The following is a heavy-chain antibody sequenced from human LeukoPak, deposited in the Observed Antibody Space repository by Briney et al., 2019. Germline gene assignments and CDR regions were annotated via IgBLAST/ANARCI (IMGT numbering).Heavy chain of an antibody. CDR2: MYISGST. J-gene: IGHJ4*02. V-gene: IGHV4-4*07. D-gene: IGHD1-26*01. Sequence: SETLSLTCTVSGVSITNYYWAWIRQPAGKGLEWIGRMYISGSTNYNPSLKSRVSISIDKTKSQFSLKLRSVTAADTAVYYCARDYLVGAPLDSWGQGTLVTVSS. CDR1: GVSITNYY. CDR3: ARDYLVGAPLDS.